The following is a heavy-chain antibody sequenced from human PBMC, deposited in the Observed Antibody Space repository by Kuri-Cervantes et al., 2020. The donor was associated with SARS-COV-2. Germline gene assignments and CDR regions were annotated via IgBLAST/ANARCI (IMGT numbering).Heavy chain of an antibody. CDR2: FNSDGSST. CDR1: EFTFRSYW. V-gene: IGHV3-74*01. CDR3: VRDGDHWNFDY. D-gene: IGHD1-1*01. J-gene: IGHJ4*02. Sequence: GESLKISCAASEFTFRSYWMHWVRQAPGKGLVWVSRFNSDGSSTSYADSVKGRFTISRDNAKNMLFLQMNSLRAEDTAVYYCVRDGDHWNFDYWGQGTLVTVSS.